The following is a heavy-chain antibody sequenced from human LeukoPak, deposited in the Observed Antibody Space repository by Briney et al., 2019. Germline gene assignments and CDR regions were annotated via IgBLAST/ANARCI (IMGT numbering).Heavy chain of an antibody. CDR1: GGSFSGYY. D-gene: IGHD1-26*01. CDR2: INHSGST. Sequence: SETLSLTCAVYGGSFSGYYWSWLRQPPGKGLEWMGEINHSGSTNYNPSLKSRVTISVDTSKNQFSLKLSSVTAADTAVYYCARGLRGRGSYNQYWGQGTLVTVSS. V-gene: IGHV4-34*01. J-gene: IGHJ4*02. CDR3: ARGLRGRGSYNQY.